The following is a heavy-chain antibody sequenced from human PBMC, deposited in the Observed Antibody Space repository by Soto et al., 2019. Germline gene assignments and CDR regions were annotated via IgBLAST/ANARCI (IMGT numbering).Heavy chain of an antibody. CDR2: INHSGST. D-gene: IGHD3-3*01. Sequence: PSETLSLTCAVYGGSFSGYYLSWIRQPPGKGLEWIGEINHSGSTNYNPSLKSRVTISVDTSKNQFSLKLSSVTAADTAVYYCARGSGYHHYYYYYMDVWGKGTTVTVSS. CDR1: GGSFSGYY. V-gene: IGHV4-34*01. CDR3: ARGSGYHHYYYYYMDV. J-gene: IGHJ6*03.